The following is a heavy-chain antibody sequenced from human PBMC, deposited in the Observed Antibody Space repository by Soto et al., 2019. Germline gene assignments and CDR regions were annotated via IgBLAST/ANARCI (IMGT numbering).Heavy chain of an antibody. J-gene: IGHJ5*02. CDR2: INHSGST. D-gene: IGHD1-20*01. V-gene: IGHV4-34*01. CDR1: GGSFSGYY. CDR3: ARNLYNWNDNWFDP. Sequence: PSETLSLTCAVYGGSFSGYYWIWIRQPPGKGLEWIGEINHSGSTNYNPSLKSRVTISVDTSKNQFSLKLSSVTAADTAVYYCARNLYNWNDNWFDPWGQGTLVTVSS.